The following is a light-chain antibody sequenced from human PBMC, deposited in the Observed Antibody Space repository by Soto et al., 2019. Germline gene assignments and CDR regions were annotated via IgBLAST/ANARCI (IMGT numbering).Light chain of an antibody. Sequence: SLAASVGDRGTITCRASQGIRNGLGWYQQKPGKAPKLLIYAASSLQSGVPSRFGGSGSGTDFTLTINCLQAEDFASYYCQQSYITPYSFGHGTK. CDR1: QGIRNG. J-gene: IGKJ2*03. V-gene: IGKV1-6*01. CDR3: QQSYITPYS. CDR2: AAS.